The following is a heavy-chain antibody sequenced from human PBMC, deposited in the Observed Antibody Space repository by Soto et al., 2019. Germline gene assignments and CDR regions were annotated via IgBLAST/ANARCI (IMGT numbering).Heavy chain of an antibody. J-gene: IGHJ4*02. V-gene: IGHV1-69*01. D-gene: IGHD6-19*01. CDR2: IIPIFGTA. Sequence: QVQLVQSGAEMKKPGSSVKVSCKASGGTFSSYAISWVRQAPGQGLEWMGGIIPIFGTANYAQKFQGRVTITADESTSTAYMELSSLRSEDTAVYYCARAYRWDSSGFPYYFDYWGQGTLVTVSS. CDR1: GGTFSSYA. CDR3: ARAYRWDSSGFPYYFDY.